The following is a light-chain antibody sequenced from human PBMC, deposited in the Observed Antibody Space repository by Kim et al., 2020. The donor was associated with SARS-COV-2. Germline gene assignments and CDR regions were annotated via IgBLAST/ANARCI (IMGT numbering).Light chain of an antibody. CDR2: GSD. V-gene: IGLV1-47*01. Sequence: QSVLTQPPSASGAPGQSVTISCSGSNPNIGDNPVYWYRQFPGAAPKLFIFGSDQRPSGVPDRFSGSKSGTSASLAITGLRSEDEADYYCASWDDSLSGYVFGTGTKVTVL. CDR1: NPNIGDNP. J-gene: IGLJ1*01. CDR3: ASWDDSLSGYV.